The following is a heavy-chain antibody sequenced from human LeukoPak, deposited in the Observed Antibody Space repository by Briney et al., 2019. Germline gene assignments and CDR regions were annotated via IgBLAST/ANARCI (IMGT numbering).Heavy chain of an antibody. V-gene: IGHV4-31*03. CDR2: IYYSGST. CDR1: GGSISSGGYY. Sequence: PSETLSLTCTVSGGSISSGGYYWSWIRQHPGKGLEWIGYIYYSGSTYYNPSLKSRVTISVDTSKNQFSLKLSSVTAADTAVYYCARVFYYGLGSYITFDYWGQGTLVTVSS. CDR3: ARVFYYGLGSYITFDY. J-gene: IGHJ4*02. D-gene: IGHD3-10*01.